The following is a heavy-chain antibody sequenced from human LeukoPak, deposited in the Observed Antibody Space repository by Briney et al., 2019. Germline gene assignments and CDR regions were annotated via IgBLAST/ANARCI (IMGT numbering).Heavy chain of an antibody. J-gene: IGHJ5*02. CDR1: GYTFTSYG. D-gene: IGHD3-22*01. CDR3: ARDLEMSGSSGTNWFDP. Sequence: EASVKVSCKASGYTFTSYGISWVRQAPGQGLKWMGWISAYNGNTNYAQKLQGRVTMTTDTSTSTAYMELRSLRSDDTAVYYCARDLEMSGSSGTNWFDPWGQGTLVTVSS. CDR2: ISAYNGNT. V-gene: IGHV1-18*01.